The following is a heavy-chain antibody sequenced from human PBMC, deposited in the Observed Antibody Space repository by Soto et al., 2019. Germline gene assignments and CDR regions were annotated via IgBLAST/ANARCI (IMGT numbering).Heavy chain of an antibody. V-gene: IGHV4-34*01. CDR3: ASSTATPYYFDY. J-gene: IGHJ4*02. CDR1: GGSFSGYY. CDR2: INHSGST. D-gene: IGHD2-15*01. Sequence: PSETLSLTCAVYGGSFSGYYWSWIRQPPGKGLEWIGGINHSGSTNYNPSLKSRVTISVDTSKNQFSLKLSSVTAADTAVYYCASSTATPYYFDYWGQGTLVTVSS.